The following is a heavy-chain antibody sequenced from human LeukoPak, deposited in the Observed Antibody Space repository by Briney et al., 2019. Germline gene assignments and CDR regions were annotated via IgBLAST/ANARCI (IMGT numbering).Heavy chain of an antibody. CDR3: AKGISFGVVPFDY. V-gene: IGHV3-23*01. Sequence: QPGGSLRLSCAASGFTFSSYAMSWVRQAPGKGLEWVSAISGSGGSTYYADSVKGRFTISRDNSKNTLFLQMNSLRAEDTAVYYCAKGISFGVVPFDYWGQGTLVTVSS. D-gene: IGHD3-3*01. CDR2: ISGSGGST. CDR1: GFTFSSYA. J-gene: IGHJ4*02.